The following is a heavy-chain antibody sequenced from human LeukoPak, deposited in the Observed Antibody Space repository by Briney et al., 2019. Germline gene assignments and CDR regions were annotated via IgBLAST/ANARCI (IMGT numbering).Heavy chain of an antibody. CDR1: GGSFSSGTYY. J-gene: IGHJ5*02. CDR3: ARILVASDTGAYHWFDP. V-gene: IGHV4-61*02. Sequence: SQTLSLTCTVSGGSFSSGTYYWSWIRQPAGQGLVWIGRIDTSGGTKYNPSLESRVTMTVDTSQNQFSLRLSFATAANTAEYCCARILVASDTGAYHWFDPWGQGTLVAVSS. CDR2: IDTSGGT. D-gene: IGHD2-2*01.